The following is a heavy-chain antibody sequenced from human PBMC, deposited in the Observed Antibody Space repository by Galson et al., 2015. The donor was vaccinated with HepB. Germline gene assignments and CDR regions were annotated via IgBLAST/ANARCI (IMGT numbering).Heavy chain of an antibody. CDR3: ARDSGSYWASGDWSDY. V-gene: IGHV1-18*01. J-gene: IGHJ4*02. Sequence: SVKVSCKASGYTFTSYGISWVRQAPGQGLEWMGWISAYNGNTNYAQKLQGRVTMTTDTSTSTAYMELRSLRSDDTAVYYCARDSGSYWASGDWSDYWGQGTLVTVSS. D-gene: IGHD3-10*01. CDR2: ISAYNGNT. CDR1: GYTFTSYG.